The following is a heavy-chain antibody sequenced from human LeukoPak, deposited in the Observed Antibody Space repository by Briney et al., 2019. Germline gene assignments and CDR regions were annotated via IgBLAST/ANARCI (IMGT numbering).Heavy chain of an antibody. Sequence: ASVKVSCKASGYTFTSYDINWVRQATGQGLEWMGWMNPNSGNTGYAQKFQGRVTMTRNTSISTAYMELSSLRSEDTAVYYCARASGDSTVTTEWYFDYWGQGTLVTVSS. J-gene: IGHJ4*02. CDR3: ARASGDSTVTTEWYFDY. CDR1: GYTFTSYD. CDR2: MNPNSGNT. D-gene: IGHD4-17*01. V-gene: IGHV1-8*01.